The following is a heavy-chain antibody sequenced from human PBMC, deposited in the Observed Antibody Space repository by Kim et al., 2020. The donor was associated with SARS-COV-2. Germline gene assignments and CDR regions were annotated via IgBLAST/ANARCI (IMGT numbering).Heavy chain of an antibody. D-gene: IGHD3-10*01. CDR1: GGSISSGGYY. J-gene: IGHJ6*02. CDR3: ARDFITMVRGGGEKRNYYYGMDV. CDR2: IYYSGST. V-gene: IGHV4-31*03. Sequence: SETLSLTCTVSGGSISSGGYYWSWIRQHPGKGLEWIGYIYYSGSTYYNPSLKSRVTISVDTSKNQFSLKLSSVTAADTAVYYCARDFITMVRGGGEKRNYYYGMDVWGQGTTVTVSS.